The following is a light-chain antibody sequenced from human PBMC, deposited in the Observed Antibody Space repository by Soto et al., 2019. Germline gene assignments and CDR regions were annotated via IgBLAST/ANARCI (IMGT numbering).Light chain of an antibody. CDR3: QQYESTPPT. Sequence: DIVMTQSPDSLAVSLGERATINCKSSQSVLYSSNNKNYLAWYQQRPGQPPKLLIYWASTRESGVPDRFSGSGSGTDFPLTITSLQAEDVAVYNCQQYESTPPTFGQGTKLAIK. V-gene: IGKV4-1*01. J-gene: IGKJ2*01. CDR1: QSVLYSSNNKNY. CDR2: WAS.